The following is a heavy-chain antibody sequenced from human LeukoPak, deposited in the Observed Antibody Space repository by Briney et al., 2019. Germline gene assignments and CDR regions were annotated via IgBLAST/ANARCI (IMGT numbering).Heavy chain of an antibody. V-gene: IGHV3-30*02. Sequence: GGSLRLSCAASGFTFKSYDMHWVRQAPCKGLEWVAFIRTDETSKSSKSDKSKTYYADSVKGRFTVSRDNSKNTLYLQMNSLRTEDTAVYYCAEELGGIYDILYYYGMDVWGQGTTVTVSS. CDR3: AEELGGIYDILYYYGMDV. CDR1: GFTFKSYD. CDR2: IRTDETSKSSKSDKSKT. D-gene: IGHD3-9*01. J-gene: IGHJ6*02.